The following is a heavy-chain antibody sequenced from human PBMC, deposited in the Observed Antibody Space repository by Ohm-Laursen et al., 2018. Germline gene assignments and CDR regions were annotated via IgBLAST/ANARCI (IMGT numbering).Heavy chain of an antibody. J-gene: IGHJ3*01. CDR2: ISSSGSTI. CDR1: GFTFSDYY. CDR3: VRDRRLRSYAFDL. Sequence: SLRLSCAASGFTFSDYYMSWIRQAPGKGLEWVSYISSSGSTIYYADSVKGRYTISRDNAYSTLYLQMKSLRVEDTSVYYCVRDRRLRSYAFDLWGLGTRVTVSS. V-gene: IGHV3-11*04. D-gene: IGHD4-17*01.